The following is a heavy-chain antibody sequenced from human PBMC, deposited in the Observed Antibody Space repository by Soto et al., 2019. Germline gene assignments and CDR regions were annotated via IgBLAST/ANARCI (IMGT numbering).Heavy chain of an antibody. CDR2: ISSSSSYI. CDR1: GFTFSSYS. D-gene: IGHD3-22*01. Sequence: GGSLRLSCAASGFTFSSYSMNWVRQAPGKGLEWVSSISSSSSYIYYADSVKGRFTISRDNAKNSLNLQMNSLRAEDTAVYYCARDPTRGIDYYDSSGYQNWFDPWGQGTLVTVSS. J-gene: IGHJ5*02. CDR3: ARDPTRGIDYYDSSGYQNWFDP. V-gene: IGHV3-21*01.